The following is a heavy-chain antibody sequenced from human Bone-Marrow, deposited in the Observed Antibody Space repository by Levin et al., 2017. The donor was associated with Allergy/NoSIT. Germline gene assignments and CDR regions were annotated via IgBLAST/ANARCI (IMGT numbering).Heavy chain of an antibody. CDR1: GFTVGNNY. CDR3: ARDPPGVAAAGSGY. V-gene: IGHV3-66*01. D-gene: IGHD6-13*01. CDR2: IYSGGST. Sequence: GSLRLSCAVSGFTVGNNYMSWVRQAPGKGLEWVSLIYSGGSTYYADSVKGRFTISRDSSKNTLYLQMNNLRVEDTAVYYCARDPPGVAAAGSGYWGQGTLVTVSS. J-gene: IGHJ4*02.